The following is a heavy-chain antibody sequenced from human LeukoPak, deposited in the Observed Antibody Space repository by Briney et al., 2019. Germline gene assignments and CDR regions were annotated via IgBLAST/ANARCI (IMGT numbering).Heavy chain of an antibody. V-gene: IGHV4-59*01. D-gene: IGHD5-18*01. CDR1: GGSISGYY. CDR2: VYYDGGT. Sequence: PSETLSLTCSVSGGSISGYYWSWIRQPPGKGLEWIGWVYYDGGTSYNPSLKNRVSISVDTSKNQFSLKLSSVTAADTAMYYRARYGSSPATYFDCWGQGPLVTVSS. J-gene: IGHJ4*02. CDR3: ARYGSSPATYFDC.